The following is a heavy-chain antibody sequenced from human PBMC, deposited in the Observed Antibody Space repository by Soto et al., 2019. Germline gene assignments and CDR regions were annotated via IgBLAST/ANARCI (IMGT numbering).Heavy chain of an antibody. J-gene: IGHJ5*02. CDR1: GYTFTSYA. V-gene: IGHV1-3*01. CDR2: INAGNGNT. Sequence: QVQLVQSGAEVKKPGASVKVSCKASGYTFTSYAMHWVRQAPGQRLEWMGWINAGNGNTKYSQKFQGRVTITRDTSASTAYMELSSLRSEDTAVYYCARDFESCSGGSCYYWFDPWGQGTLVTVSS. CDR3: ARDFESCSGGSCYYWFDP. D-gene: IGHD2-15*01.